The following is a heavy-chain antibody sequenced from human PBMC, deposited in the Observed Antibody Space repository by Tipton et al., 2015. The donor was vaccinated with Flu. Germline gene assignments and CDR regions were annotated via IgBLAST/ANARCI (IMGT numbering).Heavy chain of an antibody. Sequence: SLRLSCATSGFTFSHYWMNWIRQASGKGPEWLGLIRSYLNDYATVYAGSVEGRFTISRDDSKNTAYLQMNSLKIEDTAMYYCTSFTFSRVDPWGQGTLVTVSS. V-gene: IGHV3-73*01. CDR3: TSFTFSRVDP. J-gene: IGHJ5*02. D-gene: IGHD2/OR15-2a*01. CDR1: GFTFSHYW. CDR2: IRSYLNDYAT.